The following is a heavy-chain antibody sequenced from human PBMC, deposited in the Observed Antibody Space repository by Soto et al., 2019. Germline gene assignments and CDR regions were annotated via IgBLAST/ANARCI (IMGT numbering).Heavy chain of an antibody. D-gene: IGHD6-19*01. CDR3: ARDSLQWLVV. CDR2: IIPVFGTA. J-gene: IGHJ6*02. Sequence: GASVKVSCKASGGFSTYVITWVRQAPGQGLEWMGGIIPVFGTAHYAQKFQGRATITADESTSTAYMELSSLRSEDAAAYYCARDSLQWLVVWGQGTTVTVS. CDR1: GGFSTYV. V-gene: IGHV1-69*13.